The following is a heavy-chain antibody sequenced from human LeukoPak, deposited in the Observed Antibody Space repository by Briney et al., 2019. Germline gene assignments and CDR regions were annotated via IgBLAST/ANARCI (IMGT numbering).Heavy chain of an antibody. D-gene: IGHD3-22*01. J-gene: IGHJ4*02. Sequence: GGSLRLSCAASGFPFSSYCLSWVRQSAGEGLEWVANISQDGSESHYVDSVKGRFTISRDNSQNSLYLQMNSLRADDTAVYYCARGRFQYDSSGYSSFYYWGQGTLVTVSS. CDR1: GFPFSSYC. CDR3: ARGRFQYDSSGYSSFYY. CDR2: ISQDGSES. V-gene: IGHV3-7*01.